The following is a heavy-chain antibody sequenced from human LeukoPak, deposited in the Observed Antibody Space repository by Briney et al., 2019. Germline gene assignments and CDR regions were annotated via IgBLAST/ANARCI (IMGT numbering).Heavy chain of an antibody. CDR3: ARDGTGYSYEYNWFDP. J-gene: IGHJ5*02. CDR2: IYYSGST. V-gene: IGHV4-30-4*08. D-gene: IGHD5-18*01. CDR1: GGSISSGDYY. Sequence: SETLSLTCTGSGGSISSGDYYWSWIRQPPGKCLEWIGYIYYSGSTYYNPSLKSRVTISVDTSKNQFSLKLSSVTAADTAVYYCARDGTGYSYEYNWFDPWGQGTLVTVSS.